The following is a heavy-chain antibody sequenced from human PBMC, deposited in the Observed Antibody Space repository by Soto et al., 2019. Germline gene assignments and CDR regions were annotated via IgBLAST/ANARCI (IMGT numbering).Heavy chain of an antibody. Sequence: SETLSLTCAVYGGSFSGYYWSWIRQPPGKGLEWIGEINHSGSTNYNPSLKSRVTISVDTSKNQFSLKLSSVTAADTAVYYCARVYSSSSGWFDPRGQGTLVTVSS. CDR2: INHSGST. CDR1: GGSFSGYY. D-gene: IGHD6-6*01. V-gene: IGHV4-34*01. CDR3: ARVYSSSSGWFDP. J-gene: IGHJ5*02.